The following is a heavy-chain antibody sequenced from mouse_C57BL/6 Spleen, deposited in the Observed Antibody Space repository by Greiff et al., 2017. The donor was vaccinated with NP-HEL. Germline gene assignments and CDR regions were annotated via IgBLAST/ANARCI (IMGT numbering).Heavy chain of an antibody. CDR1: GYTFTDYY. Sequence: EVQLQQSGPELVKPGASVKISCKASGYTFTDYYMNWVKQSHGKSLEWIGDINPNNGGTSYNQKFKGKATLTVDKSSSTAYMELRSLTSEDSAVYYCARRKVYYDYDVGRYYAMDYWGQGTSVTVSS. D-gene: IGHD2-4*01. CDR2: INPNNGGT. J-gene: IGHJ4*01. V-gene: IGHV1-26*01. CDR3: ARRKVYYDYDVGRYYAMDY.